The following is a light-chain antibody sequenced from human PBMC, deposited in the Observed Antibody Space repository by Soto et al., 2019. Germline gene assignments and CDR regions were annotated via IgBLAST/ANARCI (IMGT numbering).Light chain of an antibody. V-gene: IGLV2-8*01. CDR3: TSYVGNDIWV. CDR1: SIDVSAYKY. CDR2: EVT. J-gene: IGLJ3*02. Sequence: QSALTQPPSASGSPGQSVTISCTGTSIDVSAYKYVSWYQQYPGKAPKLMIYEVTKRPSGVPDRFSGSKSGNTASLTVSGLQAEDDADYYCTSYVGNDIWVFGGGTKLIVL.